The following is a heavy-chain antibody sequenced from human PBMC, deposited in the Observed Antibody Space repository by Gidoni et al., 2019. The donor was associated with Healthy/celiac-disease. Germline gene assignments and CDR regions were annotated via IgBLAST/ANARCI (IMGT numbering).Heavy chain of an antibody. J-gene: IGHJ4*02. V-gene: IGHV1-69*01. CDR2: IIPIFGTA. CDR3: AVNGYIVVVPAAIPSCLDY. D-gene: IGHD2-2*02. Sequence: QVQLVQSGAEATKPGSAVKVSCKASGGTFSSYAISWVRQPPGQGLEWMGGIIPIFGTAHYAQKFQGRVTISAVESTSTAYMELSSLRSEATAVYYCAVNGYIVVVPAAIPSCLDYWGQGTLVTVSS. CDR1: GGTFSSYA.